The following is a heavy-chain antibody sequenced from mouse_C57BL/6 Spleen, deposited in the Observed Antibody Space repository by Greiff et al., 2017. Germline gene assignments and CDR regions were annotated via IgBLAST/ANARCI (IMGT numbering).Heavy chain of an antibody. D-gene: IGHD1-1*01. CDR2: IDPSDSYT. J-gene: IGHJ1*03. CDR3: ARGALRSPYWYFYV. V-gene: IGHV1-69*01. CDR1: GYTFTSYW. Sequence: QVQLQQPGAELVMPGASVKLSCKASGYTFTSYWMHWVKQRPGQGLEWIGEIDPSDSYTNYNQKFKGKSTLTVDKSSSTAYMQLSSLTSEDSAVYYCARGALRSPYWYFYVWGTGTTVTVSS.